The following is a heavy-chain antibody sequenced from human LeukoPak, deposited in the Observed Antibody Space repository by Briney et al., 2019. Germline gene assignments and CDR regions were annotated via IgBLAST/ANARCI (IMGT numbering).Heavy chain of an antibody. D-gene: IGHD5-18*01. V-gene: IGHV4-34*01. CDR1: GGSFSGYY. Sequence: PSETLSLTCAVYGGSFSGYYWSLIRRPPGKGLEWIGEINHSGSTNYNPSLKSRATISVDTSKNQFSLKLSSVTAADTAVYYCASRGYSYGYLFDYWGQGTLVTVSS. CDR3: ASRGYSYGYLFDY. CDR2: INHSGST. J-gene: IGHJ4*02.